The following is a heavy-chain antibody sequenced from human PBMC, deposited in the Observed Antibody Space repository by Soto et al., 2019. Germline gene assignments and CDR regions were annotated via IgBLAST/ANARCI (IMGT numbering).Heavy chain of an antibody. CDR2: IYPGDSDT. Sequence: GESLKISCKGSGYSFTSYWIGWVRQMPGKGLEWMGIIYPGDSDTRYSPSFQGQVTISADKSISTAYLQWSSLKASDTAMYYCARQWLGYCSGGSCYTDVLRYYYYMDVWGKGTTVTVSS. CDR1: GYSFTSYW. V-gene: IGHV5-51*01. CDR3: ARQWLGYCSGGSCYTDVLRYYYYMDV. D-gene: IGHD2-15*01. J-gene: IGHJ6*03.